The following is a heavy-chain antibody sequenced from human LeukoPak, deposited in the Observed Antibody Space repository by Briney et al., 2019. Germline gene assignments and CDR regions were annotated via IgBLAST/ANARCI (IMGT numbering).Heavy chain of an antibody. CDR2: ISYDGSNK. CDR3: ARAIVVVPAAPYYYYYGMDV. J-gene: IGHJ6*02. V-gene: IGHV3-30-3*01. D-gene: IGHD2-2*01. CDR1: GFTFSSYA. Sequence: GGSLRLSCAASGFTFSSYAMHWVRQAPGKGLEWVAVISYDGSNKYYADPVKGRFTISRDNSKNTLYLQMNSLRAEDTAVYYCARAIVVVPAAPYYYYYGMDVWGQGTTVTVSS.